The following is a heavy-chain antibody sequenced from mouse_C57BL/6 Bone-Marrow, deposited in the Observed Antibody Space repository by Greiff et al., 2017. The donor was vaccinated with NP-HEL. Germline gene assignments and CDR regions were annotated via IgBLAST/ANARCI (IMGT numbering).Heavy chain of an antibody. Sequence: EVKLVESGGGLVKPGGSLKLSCAASGFTFSDSGMHWVRQAPEKGLEWVAYISSGSSTIYYADTVKGRFTISRDNAKNTLFLQMTSLRSEDTAMYYCARSWLLLSWFAYWGQGTLDTVSA. J-gene: IGHJ3*01. D-gene: IGHD2-3*01. V-gene: IGHV5-17*01. CDR1: GFTFSDSG. CDR2: ISSGSSTI. CDR3: ARSWLLLSWFAY.